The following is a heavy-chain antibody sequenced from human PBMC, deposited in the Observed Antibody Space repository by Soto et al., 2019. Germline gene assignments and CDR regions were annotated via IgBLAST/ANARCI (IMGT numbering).Heavy chain of an antibody. CDR3: ARGSGRVVKYYYYYYGMDV. D-gene: IGHD3-3*01. Sequence: ASVKVSCKASGYTFTGYYMHWVRQAPGQGLEWMGWINPNSGGTNYAQKFQGRVTMTRDTSISTAYMELSRLRSDDTAVYYCARGSGRVVKYYYYYYGMDVWGQGTTVTVSS. CDR1: GYTFTGYY. J-gene: IGHJ6*02. CDR2: INPNSGGT. V-gene: IGHV1-2*02.